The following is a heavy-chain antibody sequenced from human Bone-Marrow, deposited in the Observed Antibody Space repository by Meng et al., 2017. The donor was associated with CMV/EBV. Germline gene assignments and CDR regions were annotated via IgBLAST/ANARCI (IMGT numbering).Heavy chain of an antibody. D-gene: IGHD1-26*01. J-gene: IGHJ4*02. V-gene: IGHV3-74*03. Sequence: ETLSLTCAASGFTFDDYGMSWVRQAPGKGLEWVSRIDSDGTVTTYGDSVKGRFTVSRDNAQNTMYLQMSSLRAEDTAVYFCGRDIVGHTVDYWGQGTLVTVSS. CDR3: GRDIVGHTVDY. CDR1: GFTFDDYG. CDR2: IDSDGTVT.